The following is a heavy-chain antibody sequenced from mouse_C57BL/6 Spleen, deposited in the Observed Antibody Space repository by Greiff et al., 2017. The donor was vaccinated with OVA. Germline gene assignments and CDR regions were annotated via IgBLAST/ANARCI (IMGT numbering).Heavy chain of an antibody. Sequence: VQLKESGPELVKPGASVKMSCKASGYTFTDYNMHWVKQSHGKSLEWIGYINPNNGGTSYNQKFKGKATLTVNKSSSTAYMELRSLTSEDSAVYYCARRTGTRYYFDYWGQGTTLTVSS. J-gene: IGHJ2*01. CDR3: ARRTGTRYYFDY. D-gene: IGHD4-1*01. V-gene: IGHV1-22*01. CDR2: INPNNGGT. CDR1: GYTFTDYN.